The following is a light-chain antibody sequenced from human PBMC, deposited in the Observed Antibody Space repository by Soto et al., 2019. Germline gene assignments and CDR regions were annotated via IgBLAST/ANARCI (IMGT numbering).Light chain of an antibody. CDR3: QKYNSAPLT. CDR2: AAS. Sequence: DIQMTQSPSSLSASVGDRVTIPCRASQGISNYLAWYQQKPGKVPKLLIYAASTLQSGVPPRFSGSGSGTDFTLTISSLQPEDVATYYCQKYNSAPLTFGGGTKVEIK. CDR1: QGISNY. J-gene: IGKJ4*01. V-gene: IGKV1-27*01.